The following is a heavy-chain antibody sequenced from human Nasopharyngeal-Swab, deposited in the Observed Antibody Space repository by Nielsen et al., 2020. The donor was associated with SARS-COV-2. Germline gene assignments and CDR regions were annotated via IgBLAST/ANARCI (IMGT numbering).Heavy chain of an antibody. CDR3: ASSSSGYSSSWYYYYYMGV. J-gene: IGHJ6*03. CDR2: ISAYNGNT. CDR1: GYTFTSYG. V-gene: IGHV1-18*04. D-gene: IGHD6-13*01. Sequence: ASGKVSCKASGYTFTSYGISWGRQAPGQGLEWMGWISAYNGNTNYAQKLQGRVTMTTDTSTSTAYMELRSLRSDDTAVYYCASSSSGYSSSWYYYYYMGVWGKGTTVTVSS.